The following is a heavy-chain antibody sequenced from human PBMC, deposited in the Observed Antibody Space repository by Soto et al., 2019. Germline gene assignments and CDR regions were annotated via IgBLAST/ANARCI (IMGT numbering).Heavy chain of an antibody. V-gene: IGHV4-4*02. J-gene: IGHJ6*02. CDR3: ARGQRDYYYYYGMDV. CDR1: GGSISSSNW. Sequence: LTCAVSGGSISSSNWWSWVRQPPGKGLEWIGEIYHSGSTNYNPSLKSRVTISVDKSKNQFSLKLSSVTAADTAVYYCARGQRDYYYYYGMDVWGQGTTVTVSS. CDR2: IYHSGST.